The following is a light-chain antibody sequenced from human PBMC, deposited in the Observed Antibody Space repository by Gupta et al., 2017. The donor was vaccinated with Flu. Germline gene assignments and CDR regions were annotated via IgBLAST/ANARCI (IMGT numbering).Light chain of an antibody. J-gene: IGKJ5*01. CDR3: QQYNSYSIT. CDR1: QSIGTW. Sequence: GDTVTITCRASQSIGTWLAWYQQKPGKAPKILIYKASNLESGVPSRFSGSGSGTQFTLTISSLQPDEFATYYCQQYNSYSITFGQGTRLEIK. V-gene: IGKV1-5*03. CDR2: KAS.